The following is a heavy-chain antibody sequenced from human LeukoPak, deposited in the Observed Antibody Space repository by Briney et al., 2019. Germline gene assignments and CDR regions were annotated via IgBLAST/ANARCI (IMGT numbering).Heavy chain of an antibody. V-gene: IGHV3-30-3*01. D-gene: IGHD2-8*01. CDR3: AREVGYCTNGVCYTAGFLFGYYYYYGMDV. CDR1: GFTFSSYA. CDR2: ISYDGSNK. J-gene: IGHJ6*02. Sequence: GGSLRLSCAASGFTFSSYAMHWVRQAPGKGLEWVAVISYDGSNKYYADSVKGRFTISRDNSKNTLYLQMNSLRAEDTAVYYCAREVGYCTNGVCYTAGFLFGYYYYYGMDVWGQGTTVTVSS.